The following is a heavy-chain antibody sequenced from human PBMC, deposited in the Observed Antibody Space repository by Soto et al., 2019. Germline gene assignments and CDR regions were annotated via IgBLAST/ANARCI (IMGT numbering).Heavy chain of an antibody. Sequence: EVQLVESGGGLVKPGGSLRLSCAASGFTFSSYSMNWVRQAPGKGLEWVSSISSSSSYIYYADSVKGRFTISRDNAKNSLYLQMNSLRAEDTAVYYCARDLYYDFWSGYLGYWGQGTLVAVSS. CDR3: ARDLYYDFWSGYLGY. CDR1: GFTFSSYS. J-gene: IGHJ4*02. V-gene: IGHV3-21*01. D-gene: IGHD3-3*01. CDR2: ISSSSSYI.